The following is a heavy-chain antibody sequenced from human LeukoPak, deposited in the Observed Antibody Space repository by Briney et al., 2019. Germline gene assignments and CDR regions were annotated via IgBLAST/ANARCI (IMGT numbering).Heavy chain of an antibody. V-gene: IGHV3-23*01. Sequence: QTGGSLRLSCAASGFTFSDYAMRWVRQAAGKGLEWVSGISDTGRRTYYTDSVKGRFTISRDDSKKTVYLQMKTLTAEDTAIYFCARHDSFIPYWGQGTLVTVSS. D-gene: IGHD5-18*01. J-gene: IGHJ4*02. CDR3: ARHDSFIPY. CDR1: GFTFSDYA. CDR2: ISDTGRRT.